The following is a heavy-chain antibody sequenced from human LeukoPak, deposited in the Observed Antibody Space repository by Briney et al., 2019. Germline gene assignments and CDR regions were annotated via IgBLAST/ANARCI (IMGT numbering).Heavy chain of an antibody. D-gene: IGHD6-6*01. CDR1: GYSISSGYY. Sequence: SETLSLTCTVSGYSISSGYYWGWIRQPPGKGLAWIGSIYHSGSTYYNPSLKSRVTISVDTSKNQFSLKLSSVTAADTAVYYCAKEGGIAARPEDYWGQGTLVTVSS. J-gene: IGHJ4*02. CDR3: AKEGGIAARPEDY. V-gene: IGHV4-38-2*02. CDR2: IYHSGST.